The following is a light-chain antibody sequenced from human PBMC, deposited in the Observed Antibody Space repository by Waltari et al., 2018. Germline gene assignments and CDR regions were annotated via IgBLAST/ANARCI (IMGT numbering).Light chain of an antibody. J-gene: IGKJ3*01. Sequence: VVMTQSPATLSVSPGEGAAVSCWASQSLGTNLAWYQQKPGQAPRLLIFGAYTRATGIPDRFSGSGSGTEFTLTIKSLQSEDFAVYYCQQYNNWPLTFGPGTQVEI. CDR2: GAY. V-gene: IGKV3-15*01. CDR1: QSLGTN. CDR3: QQYNNWPLT.